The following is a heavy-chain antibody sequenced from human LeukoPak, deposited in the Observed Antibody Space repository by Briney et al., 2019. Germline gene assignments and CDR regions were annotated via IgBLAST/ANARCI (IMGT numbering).Heavy chain of an antibody. Sequence: GGSLRLSCAASGFTFSSYVMSWVRQAPGKGLEWVSTLSGRGGSTYYADSVKGRFTISRDNSKNTLYLQMNSLRAEDTAVYYCAKDKVHFGVAPLGAADYWGQGTLVTVSS. CDR2: LSGRGGST. CDR3: AKDKVHFGVAPLGAADY. D-gene: IGHD3-3*01. J-gene: IGHJ4*02. V-gene: IGHV3-23*01. CDR1: GFTFSSYV.